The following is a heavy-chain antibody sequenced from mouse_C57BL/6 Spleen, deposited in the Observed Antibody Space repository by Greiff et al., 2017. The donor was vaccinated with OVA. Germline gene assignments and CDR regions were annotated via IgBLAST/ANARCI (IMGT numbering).Heavy chain of an antibody. D-gene: IGHD3-2*02. V-gene: IGHV1-69*01. Sequence: QVQLQQPGAELVMPGASVKLSCKASGYTFTSYWMHWVKQRPGQGLEWIGAIDPSASYTNYTQTFKGKSTMTVDKSASTAYMQLSSLTSEDAAVYDWARHSGYSHFDYWGQGTTRTVSS. CDR1: GYTFTSYW. CDR2: IDPSASYT. CDR3: ARHSGYSHFDY. J-gene: IGHJ2*01.